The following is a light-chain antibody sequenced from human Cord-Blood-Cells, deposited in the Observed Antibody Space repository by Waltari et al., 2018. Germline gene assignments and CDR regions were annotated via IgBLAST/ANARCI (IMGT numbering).Light chain of an antibody. V-gene: IGLV3-1*01. CDR3: QAWDSSTGV. CDR2: QDS. J-gene: IGLJ1*01. Sequence: SYELTQPPSVSVSPGQTASITCSGENLGGIYACWYQQKPGQSPVLVIYQDSKRPSGIPERFSGSNSGNTATLTISGTQAMDEADYYCQAWDSSTGVFGTGTKVTVL. CDR1: NLGGIY.